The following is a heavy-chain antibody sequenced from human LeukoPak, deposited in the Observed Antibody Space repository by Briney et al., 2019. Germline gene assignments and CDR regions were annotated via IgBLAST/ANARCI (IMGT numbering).Heavy chain of an antibody. D-gene: IGHD2-15*01. CDR3: ARTDCSGGSCDPLDY. V-gene: IGHV1-2*02. Sequence: ASVKVSCKASGYTFTGYYMHWVRQAPGQGLEWMGWINPNSGGTNYAQKFQGRVTMTRDTSISTAYMELSRLRSDDTAVYYCARTDCSGGSCDPLDYWGQGTLVTVSS. J-gene: IGHJ4*02. CDR1: GYTFTGYY. CDR2: INPNSGGT.